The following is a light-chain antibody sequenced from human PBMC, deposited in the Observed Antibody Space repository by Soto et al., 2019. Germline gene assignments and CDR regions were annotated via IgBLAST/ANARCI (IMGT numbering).Light chain of an antibody. V-gene: IGLV2-14*01. J-gene: IGLJ1*01. CDR2: EVT. CDR3: SSYSSSATPEV. Sequence: SVLTQPASVSGSPGQSITISCIGTSSDIGPYNYVSWYQQHPDKAPKLILYEVTNRPSGASDRFSGSKSGNAAFLTISGLQAEDEADYYCSSYSSSATPEVFGTGTKVTVL. CDR1: SSDIGPYNY.